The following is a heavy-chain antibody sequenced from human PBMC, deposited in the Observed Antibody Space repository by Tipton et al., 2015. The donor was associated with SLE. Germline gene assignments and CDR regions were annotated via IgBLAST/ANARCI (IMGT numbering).Heavy chain of an antibody. CDR2: ISAYNGNT. CDR1: GFTFISYG. Sequence: QLVQSGPEVKKPGASVKVSCKASGFTFISYGISWVRQAPGQGLQWMGWISAYNGNTNYAQKLQGRVTMTTDTSTSTTYMELRSLRSDDTAVYYCARGYSSSSGSYYYYYYMDVWGKGTTVTVSS. CDR3: ARGYSSSSGSYYYYYYMDV. D-gene: IGHD6-6*01. V-gene: IGHV1-18*01. J-gene: IGHJ6*03.